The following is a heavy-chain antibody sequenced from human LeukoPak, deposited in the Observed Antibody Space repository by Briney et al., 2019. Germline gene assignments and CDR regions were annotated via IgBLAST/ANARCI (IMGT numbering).Heavy chain of an antibody. CDR3: ARGPHYGHDY. Sequence: GGSLRLSCAASGFIFSNYAMHWVRQAPGKGLKWVAVISYDGNNKYYADSVEGRITISRDNSKNTLYLQMNSLRTEDTAVYYCARGPHYGHDYWGQGTLGTVSS. CDR2: ISYDGNNK. D-gene: IGHD3-10*01. CDR1: GFIFSNYA. V-gene: IGHV3-30-3*01. J-gene: IGHJ4*02.